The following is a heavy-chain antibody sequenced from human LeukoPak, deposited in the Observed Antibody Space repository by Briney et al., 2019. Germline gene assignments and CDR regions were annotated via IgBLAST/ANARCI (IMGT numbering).Heavy chain of an antibody. V-gene: IGHV1-24*01. CDR3: ARGVVTTLGYCYYMDV. Sequence: ASVKVSCKVFGSTLTQLSMHWVRQAPGKGLEWMGGFDPEADETIYAQNFYGRVTVTDDTISDTTYMELSSLTSEDTAVYYCARGVVTTLGYCYYMDVWGKGTTVTVSS. J-gene: IGHJ6*03. D-gene: IGHD4-11*01. CDR2: FDPEADET. CDR1: GSTLTQLS.